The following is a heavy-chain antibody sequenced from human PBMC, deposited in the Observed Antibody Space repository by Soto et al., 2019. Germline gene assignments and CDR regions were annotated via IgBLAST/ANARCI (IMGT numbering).Heavy chain of an antibody. CDR3: TRDASRDSSARGWFDP. CDR1: GFTFRSFT. J-gene: IGHJ5*02. CDR2: ISSNSAYI. D-gene: IGHD6-13*01. V-gene: IGHV3-21*01. Sequence: GSLRLSCAATGFTFRSFTMNWVRQAPGKGLEWVSTISSNSAYIYYTDALRGRFTISRDNAKNSLHLQMNSLRAEDTAVYYCTRDASRDSSARGWFDPWGPGTLVTVSS.